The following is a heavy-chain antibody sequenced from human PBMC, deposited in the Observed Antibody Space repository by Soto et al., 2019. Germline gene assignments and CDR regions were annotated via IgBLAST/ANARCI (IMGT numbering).Heavy chain of an antibody. Sequence: QVQLQESGPGLVKPSQTLSLTCTVSGGSISSGGYYWSWIRQHPGKGLEWIGYIYYSGSTYYNPSLKSRVTISVDTSKKQFSLKLSSVTAADTAVYYCERSPHVLPYGMDVWGQGTTVTVSS. V-gene: IGHV4-31*03. CDR2: IYYSGST. J-gene: IGHJ6*02. CDR1: GGSISSGGYY. D-gene: IGHD6-6*01. CDR3: ERSPHVLPYGMDV.